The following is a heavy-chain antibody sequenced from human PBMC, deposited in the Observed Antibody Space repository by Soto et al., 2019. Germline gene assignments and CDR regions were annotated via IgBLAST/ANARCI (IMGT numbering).Heavy chain of an antibody. J-gene: IGHJ4*02. CDR2: ISYDGSNK. Sequence: PGGSLRLSCAASGFTFSSYGMHWVRQAPGKGLEWVAVISYDGSNKYYADSVKGRFTISRDNSKNTLYLQMNSLRAEDTAVYYCAKDHSGGSFGSWGQGALVTVSS. D-gene: IGHD2-15*01. CDR3: AKDHSGGSFGS. V-gene: IGHV3-30*18. CDR1: GFTFSSYG.